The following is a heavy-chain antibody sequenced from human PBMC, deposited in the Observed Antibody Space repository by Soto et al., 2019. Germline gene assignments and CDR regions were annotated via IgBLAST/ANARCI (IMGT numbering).Heavy chain of an antibody. J-gene: IGHJ5*02. CDR3: ARDFMGYYGSGSYYNAHNWFDP. Sequence: SVKVSCKASGGTFSSYAISWVRQAPGQGLEWMGGIIPIFGTANYAQKFQGRVTITADKSTSTAYMELSSLRSEDTAVYYCARDFMGYYGSGSYYNAHNWFDPWGQGTLVTVSS. CDR1: GGTFSSYA. CDR2: IIPIFGTA. D-gene: IGHD3-10*01. V-gene: IGHV1-69*06.